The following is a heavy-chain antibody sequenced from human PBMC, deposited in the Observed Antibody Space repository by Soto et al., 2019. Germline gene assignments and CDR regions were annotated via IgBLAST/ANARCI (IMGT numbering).Heavy chain of an antibody. V-gene: IGHV1-8*01. D-gene: IGHD2-2*01. CDR1: GYTFTNYD. CDR2: MNPNSGNT. CDR3: ARGQMSCTSSSCQYFFDY. J-gene: IGHJ4*02. Sequence: QVQLVQSGAEVKKPGASVKVSCMASGYTFTNYDINWVRQATGQGIEGMGWMNPNSGNTGYAQKFQGRGTMTRNTSMSTASMELSTLRSEDTAVYYCARGQMSCTSSSCQYFFDYCAQGTMVTVSS.